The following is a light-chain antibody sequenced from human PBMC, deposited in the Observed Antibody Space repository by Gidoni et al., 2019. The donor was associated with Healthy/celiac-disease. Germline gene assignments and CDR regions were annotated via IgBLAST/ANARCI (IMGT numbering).Light chain of an antibody. J-gene: IGKJ4*01. CDR2: SAS. Sequence: EIVLTHSPATLPLSPGERASLSCRASPSVSIYLAWYQQKPGQAPRLLIYSASNTATGIPSRFSGSGSGTDFTLTISSLEPEDFAVYYCQQRSNWPPVTFGGGTKVEIK. CDR1: PSVSIY. CDR3: QQRSNWPPVT. V-gene: IGKV3-11*01.